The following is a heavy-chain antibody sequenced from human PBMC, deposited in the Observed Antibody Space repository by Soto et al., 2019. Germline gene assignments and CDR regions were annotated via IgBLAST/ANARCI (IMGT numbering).Heavy chain of an antibody. D-gene: IGHD4-17*01. J-gene: IGHJ3*02. Sequence: PSETLSLTCTVPGGSISSSSYYWGWIRQPPGKGLEWIGSTYYSGSTYYNPSLKSRVTISVDTSKNQFSLKLSSVTAADTAVYYCARLLPDYGDYEIGKDDAFDIWGQGTMVTVSS. CDR1: GGSISSSSYY. CDR3: ARLLPDYGDYEIGKDDAFDI. CDR2: TYYSGST. V-gene: IGHV4-39*01.